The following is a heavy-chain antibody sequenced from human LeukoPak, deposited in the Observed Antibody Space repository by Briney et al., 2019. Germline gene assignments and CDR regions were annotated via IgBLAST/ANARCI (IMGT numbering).Heavy chain of an antibody. D-gene: IGHD5-24*01. CDR3: ARDPGDGYNSAGDFDY. CDR1: GFTFSSYW. J-gene: IGHJ4*02. Sequence: GSLRLSCAASGFTFSSYWMSWVRQAPGKGLEWVANIKQDGSEKYYVDSVKGRFTISRDNAKNSLYLPMNSLRAEDTAVYYCARDPGDGYNSAGDFDYWGQGTLVTVSS. V-gene: IGHV3-7*01. CDR2: IKQDGSEK.